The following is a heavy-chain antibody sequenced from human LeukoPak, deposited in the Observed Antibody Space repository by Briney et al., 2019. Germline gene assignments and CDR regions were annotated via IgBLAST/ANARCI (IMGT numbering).Heavy chain of an antibody. CDR2: ISNGNA. Sequence: GGSLRLSCAASGFTFSSYAMSWVRQAPGKGLEWVSAISNGNASYAGSVRGRFTISRDDSKNMVYLQMYSLGVEDTARYYCVREAGYCATVCLKTNYVDPWCQGTLVTVSS. V-gene: IGHV3-23*01. J-gene: IGHJ5*02. D-gene: IGHD2-8*01. CDR3: VREAGYCATVCLKTNYVDP. CDR1: GFTFSSYA.